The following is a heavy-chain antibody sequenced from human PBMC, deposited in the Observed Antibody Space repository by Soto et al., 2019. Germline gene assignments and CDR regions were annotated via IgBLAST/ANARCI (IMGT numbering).Heavy chain of an antibody. V-gene: IGHV3-21*01. Sequence: VQLVESGGGLVKPGGSLRLSCAASGFTFNTYSMNWVRQAPGKGLEWVSSISSTSAYIYYADSVRGRFTISRDNAKNSLSLQMNSLKAEDTAVYYCAREKSGADAWFFDLWGRGTLVTVSS. CDR2: ISSTSAYI. CDR1: GFTFNTYS. J-gene: IGHJ2*01. D-gene: IGHD1-26*01. CDR3: AREKSGADAWFFDL.